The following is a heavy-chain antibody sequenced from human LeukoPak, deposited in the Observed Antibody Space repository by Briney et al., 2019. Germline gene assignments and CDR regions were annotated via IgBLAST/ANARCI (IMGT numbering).Heavy chain of an antibody. J-gene: IGHJ5*02. CDR3: ARGQVPAARGYNWFDP. Sequence: SETLSLTCAVYGLSFNDYYWNWIRQPPGKGLEWIGEINARGDTNYNPSLKSRVTISVDTSKKQFSLRLTSMIAADTALYYCARGQVPAARGYNWFDPWGQGTLVTVSS. CDR1: GLSFNDYY. V-gene: IGHV4-34*01. D-gene: IGHD2-2*01. CDR2: INARGDT.